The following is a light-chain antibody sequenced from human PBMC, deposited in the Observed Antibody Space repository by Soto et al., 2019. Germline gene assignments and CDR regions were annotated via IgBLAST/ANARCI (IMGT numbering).Light chain of an antibody. CDR3: QQSYSTLLT. CDR2: AAS. Sequence: DIQMTQSPCSLSASVGDRVTITCRASQSISSYLNWYQQKPGRAPKLLIYAASSLQSGVPSRFSGSGSGTDFTLTISSLQPEDFATYYCQQSYSTLLTFGQGTKVDIK. V-gene: IGKV1-39*01. J-gene: IGKJ1*01. CDR1: QSISSY.